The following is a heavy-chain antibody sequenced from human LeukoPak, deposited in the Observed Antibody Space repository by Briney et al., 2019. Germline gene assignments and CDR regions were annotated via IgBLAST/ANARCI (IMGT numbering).Heavy chain of an antibody. V-gene: IGHV3-30*03. CDR1: GFSFSTFG. J-gene: IGHJ4*02. Sequence: PGGSLRLSCAASGFSFSTFGMHWVRQTPGKGLEWVSHISKDESNKYYADSVRGRFTISRDSSTNTLFLQMNNLRIEDTVVYYCATDNPVLDYWGQGPLVTVSS. CDR3: ATDNPVLDY. D-gene: IGHD2-15*01. CDR2: ISKDESNK.